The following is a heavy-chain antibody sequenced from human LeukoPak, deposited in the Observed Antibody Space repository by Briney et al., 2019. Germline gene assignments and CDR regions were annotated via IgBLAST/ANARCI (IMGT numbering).Heavy chain of an antibody. CDR1: VGTFSSYA. CDR2: IIPIFGTA. Sequence: SVNVSCKASVGTFSSYAISWVRQAPGQVLEWMGGIIPIFGTANYAQNFQDRVTITADETTSTAYRELSSLRSEDTAGYYCARGSVIDATGKYSDYWGQGTLVTVSS. J-gene: IGHJ4*02. CDR3: ARGSVIDATGKYSDY. D-gene: IGHD2/OR15-2a*01. V-gene: IGHV1-69*01.